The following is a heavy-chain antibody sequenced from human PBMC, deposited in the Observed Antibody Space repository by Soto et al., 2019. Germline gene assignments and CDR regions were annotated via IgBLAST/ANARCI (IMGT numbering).Heavy chain of an antibody. Sequence: GGSLRLSCAASGFTFSSYGMHWVRQAPGKGLEWVAVIWYDGSNKYYADSVKGRFTISRDNSKNTLYLQMNSLRAEDTAVYYCARDLSVVHSTGAMGGFNYWGQGTLVTVSS. CDR1: GFTFSSYG. D-gene: IGHD3-16*01. CDR3: ARDLSVVHSTGAMGGFNY. CDR2: IWYDGSNK. J-gene: IGHJ4*02. V-gene: IGHV3-33*01.